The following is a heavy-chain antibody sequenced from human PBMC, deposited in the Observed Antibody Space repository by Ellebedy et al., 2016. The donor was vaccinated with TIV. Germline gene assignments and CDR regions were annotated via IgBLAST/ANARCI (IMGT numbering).Heavy chain of an antibody. CDR3: ARTDLRYGMDV. Sequence: SETLSLXXNVSGASINLNHWSWIRQPPGKGLEWIGSIYHSGSTYYNPSLKSRVAISVDTSKNQFSLKLSSVTAADTAVYYCARTDLRYGMDVWGQGTTVTVSS. D-gene: IGHD3/OR15-3a*01. J-gene: IGHJ6*02. CDR2: IYHSGST. V-gene: IGHV4-38-2*02. CDR1: GASINLNH.